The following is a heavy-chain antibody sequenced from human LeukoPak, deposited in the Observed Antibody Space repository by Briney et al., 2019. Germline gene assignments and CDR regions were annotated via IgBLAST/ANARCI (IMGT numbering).Heavy chain of an antibody. J-gene: IGHJ3*01. CDR3: VGRGASSGTFDV. CDR2: IYTSGGT. Sequence: SQTLSLTCTVSGDSMDNTNFYWTWIRQPAGKRLEWIGRIYTSGGTTYNPSLRSRVTMSVDKSRNQFSLNLASVTAADMGVFYCVGRGASSGTFDVWGPGIMVIVSS. V-gene: IGHV4-61*02. D-gene: IGHD5-18*01. CDR1: GDSMDNTNFY.